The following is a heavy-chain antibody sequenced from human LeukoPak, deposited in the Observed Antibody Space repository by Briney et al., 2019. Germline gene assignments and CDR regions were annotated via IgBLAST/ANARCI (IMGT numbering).Heavy chain of an antibody. J-gene: IGHJ6*03. CDR3: TRAPYQLLSYHYYYYMDV. Sequence: GGSLRLSCTASGFTFGDYAMSWVRQAPGKGLEWVGFIRSKAYGGTTEYAASVKGRFTISRDDSKSIAYLQMNSLKTEDTAVYYCTRAPYQLLSYHYYYYMDVWGKGTTVTVS. V-gene: IGHV3-49*04. CDR1: GFTFGDYA. D-gene: IGHD2-2*01. CDR2: IRSKAYGGTT.